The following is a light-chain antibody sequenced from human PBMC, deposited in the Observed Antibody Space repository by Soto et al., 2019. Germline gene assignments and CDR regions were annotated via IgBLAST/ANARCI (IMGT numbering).Light chain of an antibody. V-gene: IGLV4-69*01. CDR3: QTWGTGIEV. CDR2: LNSDGSH. CDR1: SGHSSYT. Sequence: QLVLTQSPSASASLGASVKLTRTLSSGHSSYTIAWHQQQPEKGPRYLMTLNSDGSHSKGDGIPDRFSGSSSGAERYLSISSLQSEDEADYYCQTWGTGIEVFGGGTKLTVL. J-gene: IGLJ3*02.